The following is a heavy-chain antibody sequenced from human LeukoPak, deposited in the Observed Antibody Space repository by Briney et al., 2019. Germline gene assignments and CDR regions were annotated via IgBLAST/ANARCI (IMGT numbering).Heavy chain of an antibody. D-gene: IGHD6-19*01. V-gene: IGHV3-30*02. CDR1: GFTFSSYG. CDR2: IRYDGSNK. Sequence: GGSLRLSCAASGFTFSSYGMHWVRQAPGKGLEWVAFIRYDGSNKYYADSVKGRFTISRDNSKNTLYLQMNGLRAEDTAVYYCANAGDSSGWYFDYWGQGTLVTVSS. CDR3: ANAGDSSGWYFDY. J-gene: IGHJ4*02.